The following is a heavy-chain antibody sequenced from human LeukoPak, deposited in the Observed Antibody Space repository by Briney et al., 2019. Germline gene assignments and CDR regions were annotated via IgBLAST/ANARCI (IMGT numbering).Heavy chain of an antibody. CDR1: GFTFSDYW. CDR3: ARDYGSGSFSCFDY. V-gene: IGHV3-7*01. D-gene: IGHD3-10*01. CDR2: IKQDGSDI. Sequence: GGSLRLSCAASGFTFSDYWMNWLRQAPGKGLEWVANIKQDGSDIHYVDSVKGRFTISRDNAKNSLYLQMNSLRAEDTAVYYCARDYGSGSFSCFDYWGQGTLVTVSS. J-gene: IGHJ4*02.